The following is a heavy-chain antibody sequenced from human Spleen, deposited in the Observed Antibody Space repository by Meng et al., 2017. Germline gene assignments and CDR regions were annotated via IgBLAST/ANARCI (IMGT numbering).Heavy chain of an antibody. Sequence: GQLQGAGPGLLKPSETLSPTCSVSGGSISLSYWSWIRQPAGKGLEWIGRIYSSGSTNYNPSLKSRVTMSVDTSKNQFSLKLSSVAAADTAVYYCARTLNWFDPWGQGTLVTVSS. D-gene: IGHD2/OR15-2a*01. CDR1: GGSISLSY. CDR3: ARTLNWFDP. CDR2: IYSSGST. V-gene: IGHV4-4*07. J-gene: IGHJ5*02.